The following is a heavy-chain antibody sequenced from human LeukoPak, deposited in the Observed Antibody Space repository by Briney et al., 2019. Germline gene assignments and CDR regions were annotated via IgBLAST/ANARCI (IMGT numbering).Heavy chain of an antibody. D-gene: IGHD2-8*01. CDR2: ISSSGRTV. CDR3: ARDINYCTPTLCHRNWFDP. J-gene: IGHJ5*02. V-gene: IGHV3-48*01. CDR1: EFSLSSYS. Sequence: GGSLRLSCVASEFSLSSYSMDWFRQTPGKGLEWISYISSSGRTVYYADSVEGRFTVSRDNAKNALYLEMNDLRAEDSAVYYCARDINYCTPTLCHRNWFDPWGQGTLVTVSS.